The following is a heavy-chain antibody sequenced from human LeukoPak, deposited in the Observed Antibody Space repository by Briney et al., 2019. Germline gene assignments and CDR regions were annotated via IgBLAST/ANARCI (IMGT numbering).Heavy chain of an antibody. J-gene: IGHJ4*02. Sequence: GGSLRLSCAASGFTVSSTYMSWVRQSPGKGLEWVSDVYKDGKMFYIDSVKGRFAISRDTSKNTVYLQMNNLRAEDTAVYYCASRHCSGGDCYFAGADPFDHWGQGTLVTVSS. D-gene: IGHD2-21*01. CDR2: VYKDGKM. CDR3: ASRHCSGGDCYFAGADPFDH. CDR1: GFTVSSTY. V-gene: IGHV3-53*01.